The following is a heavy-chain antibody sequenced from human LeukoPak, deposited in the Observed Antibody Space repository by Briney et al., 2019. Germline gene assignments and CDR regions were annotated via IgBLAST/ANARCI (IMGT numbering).Heavy chain of an antibody. J-gene: IGHJ5*02. CDR3: ARVSDWMGWFDP. D-gene: IGHD6-19*01. CDR1: GFTFSSYW. CDR2: INSDGSST. V-gene: IGHV3-74*01. Sequence: GGSLRLSCAASGFTFSSYWMHWVRPAPGKGLVWVSRINSDGSSTSYADSVKGRFTISRDNAKNTLYLQMNSLRAEDTAVYYCARVSDWMGWFDPWGQGTLVTVSS.